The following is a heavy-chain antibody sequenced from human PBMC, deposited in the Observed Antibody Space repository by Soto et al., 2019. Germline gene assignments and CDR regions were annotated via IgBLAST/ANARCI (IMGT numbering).Heavy chain of an antibody. CDR1: GFTFSSYA. J-gene: IGHJ4*02. V-gene: IGHV3-30-3*01. CDR2: ISYDGSNK. D-gene: IGHD3-22*01. Sequence: GGSLRPSCAASGFTFSSYAMHWVRQAPGKGLEWVAVISYDGSNKYYADSVKGRFTISRDNSKNTLYLQMNSLRAEDTAVYYCARVKYPFDRGYYYPPVYFDYWGQGTLVTVSS. CDR3: ARVKYPFDRGYYYPPVYFDY.